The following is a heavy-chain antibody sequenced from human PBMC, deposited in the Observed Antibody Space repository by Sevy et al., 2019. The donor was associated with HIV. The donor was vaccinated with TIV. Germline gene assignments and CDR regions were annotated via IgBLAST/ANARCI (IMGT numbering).Heavy chain of an antibody. J-gene: IGHJ6*02. V-gene: IGHV6-1*01. CDR1: GDSVSTNSAA. Sequence: KQSQTLSLTCAIYGDSVSTNSAAWNWIRQSPSRGLEWLGRTYYRSKWYNDYAESLKSRITINRDTSKNQFSLLLHSVTPEDTAVYYCTRDDVFRDYYYGMDVWGQGTTVTVSS. CDR3: TRDDVFRDYYYGMDV. CDR2: TYYRSKWYN.